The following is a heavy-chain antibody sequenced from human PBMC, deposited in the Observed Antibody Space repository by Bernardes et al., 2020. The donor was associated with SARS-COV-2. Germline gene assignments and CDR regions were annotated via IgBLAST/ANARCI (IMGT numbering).Heavy chain of an antibody. J-gene: IGHJ3*01. CDR3: ATERQSLTVFGVGHDAFDF. D-gene: IGHD3-3*01. CDR2: VSWDGSTT. V-gene: IGHV3-43*01. CDR1: GFTFEDYT. Sequence: GGSLRLSCAASGFTFEDYTMHWARQVPGKGLEWVSLVSWDGSTTNYADSVKGRFIISRDSSRNTVHLQMDSLRKEDTALYYCATERQSLTVFGVGHDAFDFWGQGTMVTVSS.